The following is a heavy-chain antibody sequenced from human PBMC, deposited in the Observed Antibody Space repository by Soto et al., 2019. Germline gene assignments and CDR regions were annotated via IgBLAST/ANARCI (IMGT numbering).Heavy chain of an antibody. CDR1: GFTFSSYS. CDR2: ISSSSSYI. D-gene: IGHD3-3*01. CDR3: ARGSSEMDFWSGYYPGIDP. Sequence: PGGSLRLSCAASGFTFSSYSMNWVRQAPGKGLEWVSSISSSSSYIYYADSVKGRFTISRDNAKNSLYLQMNSLRAEDTAVYYCARGSSEMDFWSGYYPGIDPWGQGTLVTVSS. J-gene: IGHJ5*02. V-gene: IGHV3-21*01.